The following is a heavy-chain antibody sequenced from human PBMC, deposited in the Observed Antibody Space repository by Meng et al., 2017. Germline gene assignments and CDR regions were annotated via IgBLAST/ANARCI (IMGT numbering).Heavy chain of an antibody. J-gene: IGHJ5*02. D-gene: IGHD1-1*01. CDR2: IYYSGST. Sequence: GPLRLPCTVSGGSISSYYWSWIRQPPGKGLEWIGYIYYSGSTNYNPSLKSRVTRSVDTSKNQFSLKLSSVTAADTAVDYCARYNGTDTYWFDPWGQGTLVTVSS. CDR3: ARYNGTDTYWFDP. CDR1: GGSISSYY. V-gene: IGHV4-59*01.